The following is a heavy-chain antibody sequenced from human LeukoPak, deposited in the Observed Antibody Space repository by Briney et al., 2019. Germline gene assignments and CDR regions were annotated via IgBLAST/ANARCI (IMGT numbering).Heavy chain of an antibody. D-gene: IGHD6-6*01. J-gene: IGHJ6*03. CDR3: ARDSSSFYFYNMDV. CDR1: GGSISSFY. Sequence: SETLSLTCTVSGGSISSFYWSWIRQSPGKGLEWIGYIYSSGTTNYNPSLKSRVTMSVDTSKNQLSLRLSSVTAADTAVYYCARDSSSFYFYNMDVWGKGTTVTVSS. V-gene: IGHV4-59*01. CDR2: IYSSGTT.